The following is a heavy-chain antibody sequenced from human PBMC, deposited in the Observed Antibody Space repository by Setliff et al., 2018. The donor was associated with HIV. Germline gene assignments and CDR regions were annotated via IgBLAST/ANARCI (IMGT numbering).Heavy chain of an antibody. J-gene: IGHJ4*02. D-gene: IGHD6-19*01. CDR1: GVSINSGTYYTYY. Sequence: PSETLSLTCAVSGVSINSGTYYTYYWTWIRQPAGKGLEWIGHIHTSGRTTYNPSLRSRVTISVDTSKNQFSLKLSSVTAADTAVYYCAIRGSSGWYVGGYFDYWGQGTLVTVSS. V-gene: IGHV4-61*09. CDR2: IHTSGRT. CDR3: AIRGSSGWYVGGYFDY.